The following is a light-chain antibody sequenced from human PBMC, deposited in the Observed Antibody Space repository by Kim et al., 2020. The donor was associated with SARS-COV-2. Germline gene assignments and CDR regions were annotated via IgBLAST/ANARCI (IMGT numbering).Light chain of an antibody. CDR1: QSISSH. CDR3: QQGYSSPQIT. Sequence: SLGDRVIITGRASQSISSHLNWYQQKPGKAPKLLIYAASSLQSGVPSRFTGSGSGTEFTLTIRTLQPEDSATYYCQQGYSSPQITFGQGTRLEIK. V-gene: IGKV1-39*01. J-gene: IGKJ5*01. CDR2: AAS.